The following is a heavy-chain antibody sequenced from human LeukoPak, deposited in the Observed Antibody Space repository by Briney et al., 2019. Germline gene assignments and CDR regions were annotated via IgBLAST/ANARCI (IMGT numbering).Heavy chain of an antibody. J-gene: IGHJ4*02. CDR2: INHSGST. D-gene: IGHD1/OR15-1a*01. CDR1: RGSFSGYY. Sequence: PSETLSLTCAVYRGSFSGYYWSWIRRPPGKGLEWIGEINHSGSTNYNPSPKSRVTISVDTSRNQFSLKLSSVTAADTAVYYCAREPGLSEQGFDYWGQGTLVTVSS. V-gene: IGHV4-34*01. CDR3: AREPGLSEQGFDY.